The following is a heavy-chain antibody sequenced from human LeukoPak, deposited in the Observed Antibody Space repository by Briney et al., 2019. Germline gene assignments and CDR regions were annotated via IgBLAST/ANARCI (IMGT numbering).Heavy chain of an antibody. D-gene: IGHD3-3*01. CDR1: GFTFSYYW. J-gene: IGHJ5*02. CDR2: LRPDGRDK. Sequence: GGSLRLSCAASGFTFSYYWMTWVRQAPGKGLEWVANLRPDGRDKYYADSVKGRFTISRDNAKNSLYLQMNGLRADDTAIYYCASDAYDDASESWGQGTLVTVSS. V-gene: IGHV3-7*01. CDR3: ASDAYDDASES.